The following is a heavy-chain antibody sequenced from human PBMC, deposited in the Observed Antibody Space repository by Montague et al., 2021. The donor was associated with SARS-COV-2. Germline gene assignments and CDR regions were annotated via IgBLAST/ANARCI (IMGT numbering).Heavy chain of an antibody. J-gene: IGHJ2*01. V-gene: IGHV3-48*03. CDR1: GFDFTSSE. Sequence: SLRLSCAASGFDFTSSEINWVRQAPGKGLEWVSYISTSGTLPSYMDFVKGRFTISRDNAKKSLYLQMDSLRAEDTAVYFCAREAVGYSHGYPYWYFDLWGRGTLVTVSS. CDR2: ISTSGTLP. D-gene: IGHD5-18*01. CDR3: AREAVGYSHGYPYWYFDL.